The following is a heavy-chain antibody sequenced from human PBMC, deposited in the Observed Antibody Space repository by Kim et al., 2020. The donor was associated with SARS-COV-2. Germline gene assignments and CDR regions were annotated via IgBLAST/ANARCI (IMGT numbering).Heavy chain of an antibody. CDR3: TSDDRPGSPGH. CDR2: ILSDGVTK. D-gene: IGHD1-26*01. Sequence: GGSLRLSCSVSGFTVNTKAMHWIRQRPGKSLEWVSGILSDGVTKDYADSVKGRFTIYRDSAKNLLYLQMNSLTTEDTALYYCTSDDRPGSPGHWGQGALVTVSS. V-gene: IGHV3-9*01. J-gene: IGHJ4*02. CDR1: GFTVNTKA.